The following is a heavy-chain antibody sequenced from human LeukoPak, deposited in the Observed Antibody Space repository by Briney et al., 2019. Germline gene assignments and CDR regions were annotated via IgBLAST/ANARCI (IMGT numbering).Heavy chain of an antibody. V-gene: IGHV3-53*01. CDR3: ARPGGYYGSGSYLDY. CDR2: IYSGGST. Sequence: GGSLRLSCAASGFTVSSNYMSWVRQAPGKGLEWVSVIYSGGSTYYADSVKGRFTISRDNSKNTLYLQMNSLRAEDTAVYYCARPGGYYGSGSYLDYWGQGTLVTVSS. D-gene: IGHD3-10*01. J-gene: IGHJ4*02. CDR1: GFTVSSNY.